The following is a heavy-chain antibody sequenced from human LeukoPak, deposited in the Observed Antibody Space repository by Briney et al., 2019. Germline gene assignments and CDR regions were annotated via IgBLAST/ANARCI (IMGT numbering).Heavy chain of an antibody. CDR1: GGSISSSDYY. V-gene: IGHV4-39*07. CDR3: ARVSRDGYNRYLDY. D-gene: IGHD5-24*01. CDR2: IYYSVTT. J-gene: IGHJ4*02. Sequence: SETLSLTCTVSGGSISSSDYYWGWIRQPPGKGLEWIGSIYYSVTTYYNPSLKSRVTISVDTSKNQFSLKLSSVTAADTAVYYCARVSRDGYNRYLDYWGQGTLVTVSS.